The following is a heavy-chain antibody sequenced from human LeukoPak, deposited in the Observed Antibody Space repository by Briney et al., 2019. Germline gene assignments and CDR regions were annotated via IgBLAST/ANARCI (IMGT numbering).Heavy chain of an antibody. CDR1: GFTFSSYA. CDR2: ITSSSTTI. Sequence: PGGSLRLSCAASGFTFSSYAMSWVRQAPGKGLEWVAYITSSSTTIYYADSVKGRFTISRDNAKNSLYLQMDSLRDDDTAVYYCTRPNTRGEYGMDVWGQGTTVTVSS. D-gene: IGHD2-21*01. CDR3: TRPNTRGEYGMDV. J-gene: IGHJ6*01. V-gene: IGHV3-48*02.